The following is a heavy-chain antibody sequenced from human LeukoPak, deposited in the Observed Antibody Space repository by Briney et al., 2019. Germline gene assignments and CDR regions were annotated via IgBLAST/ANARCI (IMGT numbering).Heavy chain of an antibody. CDR3: ARDPRVYYDSSGYYFDY. Sequence: GASVKVSCKASGGTFSSYTISWVRQAPGQGLEWMGRITPILGMANYAQKFQGRVTITADKSTSTAYMELSSLRSEDTAVYYCARDPRVYYDSSGYYFDYWGQGTLVTVSS. CDR1: GGTFSSYT. CDR2: ITPILGMA. D-gene: IGHD3-22*01. V-gene: IGHV1-69*04. J-gene: IGHJ4*02.